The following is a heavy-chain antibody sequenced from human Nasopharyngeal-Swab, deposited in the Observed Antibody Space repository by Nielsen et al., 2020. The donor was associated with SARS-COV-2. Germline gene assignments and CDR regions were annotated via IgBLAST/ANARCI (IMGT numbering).Heavy chain of an antibody. J-gene: IGHJ4*02. CDR1: GFTFSDYY. D-gene: IGHD2-21*02. V-gene: IGHV3-11*06. CDR3: ARPDCGGDCFSPSYFDS. Sequence: PGGSLRLSCAASGFTFSDYYMSWFRQAPGKGLEWVSYISGRPYRASNYYTNYADSVRGRFTISRDNAKNSLYLEMNNLRAEDMAVYYCARPDCGGDCFSPSYFDSWGQGTLVTVSS. CDR2: ISGRPYRASNYYT.